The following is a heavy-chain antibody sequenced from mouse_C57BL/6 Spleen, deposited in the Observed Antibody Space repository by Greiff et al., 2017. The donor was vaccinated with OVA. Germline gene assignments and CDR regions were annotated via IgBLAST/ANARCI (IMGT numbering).Heavy chain of an antibody. CDR3: ARGNYFFAY. CDR1: GYTFTDYY. CDR2: IYPGSGNT. D-gene: IGHD1-1*02. J-gene: IGHJ3*01. V-gene: IGHV1-76*01. Sequence: QVQLQQSGAELVRPGASVKLSCKASGYTFTDYYINWVKQRPGQGLEWIARIYPGSGNTYYNEKFKGKATLTAEKSSSTAYMQLSSLTSEDSAVYFCARGNYFFAYWGQGTLVTVSA.